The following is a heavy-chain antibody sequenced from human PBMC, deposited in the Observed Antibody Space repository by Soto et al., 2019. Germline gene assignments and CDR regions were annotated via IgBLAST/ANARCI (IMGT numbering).Heavy chain of an antibody. J-gene: IGHJ6*02. V-gene: IGHV1-18*04. D-gene: IGHD1-26*01. CDR2: ISAYNGNT. Sequence: ASVKVSCKASGYTFTSYGISWVRQAPGQGLEWMGWISAYNGNTNYAQKLQGRVTMTTDTSTSTAYMELRSLRSDDTAVYYCARDDPGGSYFYYGMDVWGQGTTVTVSS. CDR3: ARDDPGGSYFYYGMDV. CDR1: GYTFTSYG.